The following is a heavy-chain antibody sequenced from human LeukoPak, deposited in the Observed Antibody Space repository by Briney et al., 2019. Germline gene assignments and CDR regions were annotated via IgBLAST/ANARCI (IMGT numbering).Heavy chain of an antibody. V-gene: IGHV3-21*01. CDR1: GFTFSSYS. Sequence: GGSLRLSCAASGFTFSSYSMNWVRQAPGKGLEWVSSISSSSSYIYYADSVKGRFTISRHNAKNSLYLEMNSLRAEDTAVYYCARPRGNVEMATIPFDYWGQGTLVTVSS. D-gene: IGHD5-24*01. CDR2: ISSSSSYI. J-gene: IGHJ4*02. CDR3: ARPRGNVEMATIPFDY.